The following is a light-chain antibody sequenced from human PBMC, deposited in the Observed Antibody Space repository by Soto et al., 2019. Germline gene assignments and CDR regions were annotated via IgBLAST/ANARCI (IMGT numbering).Light chain of an antibody. Sequence: DIQMTQSPSAMSASVGDRVTITCRACQGISNYLAWFQQKPGKVPQRLSYAAYSLQSGVPSRFSVSGSRTQVTLTISSLQPEDFATYYCLQHNSYPLTFGGGTKVEIK. V-gene: IGKV1-17*03. CDR2: AAY. J-gene: IGKJ4*01. CDR3: LQHNSYPLT. CDR1: QGISNY.